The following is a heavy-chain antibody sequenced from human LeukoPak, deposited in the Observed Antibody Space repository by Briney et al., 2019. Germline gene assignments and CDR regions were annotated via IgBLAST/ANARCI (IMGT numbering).Heavy chain of an antibody. CDR3: ARDAAHVLLWFGEPYYFDY. D-gene: IGHD3-10*01. J-gene: IGHJ4*02. V-gene: IGHV1-18*01. CDR2: ISAYNGNT. CDR1: GYTFTSYG. Sequence: ASVKVSCKASGYTFTSYGISWVRQAPGQGLEWMGWISAYNGNTNYAQELQGRVTMTTDTSTSTAYMELRSLRSDDTAVYYCARDAAHVLLWFGEPYYFDYWGQGTLVTVSS.